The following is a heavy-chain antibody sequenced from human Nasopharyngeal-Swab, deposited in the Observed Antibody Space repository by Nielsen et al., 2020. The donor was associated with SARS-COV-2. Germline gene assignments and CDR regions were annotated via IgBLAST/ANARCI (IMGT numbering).Heavy chain of an antibody. Sequence: ASVKVSCKVSGYTLTELSMHWVGQAPGKGLEWMGGFDPEDGETIYAQKFQGRVTMTEDTSTDTAYMELSSLRSEDTAVYYCATALTIFGADHYYYYYGMDVWGQGTTVTVSS. CDR3: ATALTIFGADHYYYYYGMDV. D-gene: IGHD3-3*01. CDR1: GYTLTELS. CDR2: FDPEDGET. J-gene: IGHJ6*02. V-gene: IGHV1-24*01.